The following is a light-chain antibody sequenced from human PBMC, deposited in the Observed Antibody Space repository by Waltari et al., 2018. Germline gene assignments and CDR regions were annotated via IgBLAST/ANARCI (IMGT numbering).Light chain of an antibody. CDR2: DTF. V-gene: IGKV3-11*01. J-gene: IGKJ4*01. CDR3: RHRRSWPLA. CDR1: QSVDHY. Sequence: EIVLTQSPATLSLSPGERATLSCRASQSVDHYLAWYQQKPGQAPSLLIYDTFNRATGIPARFSGSGSGTDFTLTISSLEPEDFAVYFCRHRRSWPLAFGGGTKVEIK.